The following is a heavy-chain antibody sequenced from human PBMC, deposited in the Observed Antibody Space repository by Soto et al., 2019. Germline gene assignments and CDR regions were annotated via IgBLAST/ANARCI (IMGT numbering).Heavy chain of an antibody. J-gene: IGHJ3*02. CDR1: GYTFTNYA. CDR2: INAGDGNT. CDR3: ARSGSCTSTSCYGGFDS. V-gene: IGHV1-3*01. D-gene: IGHD2-2*01. Sequence: QVQLVQSGAEVKKPGASVKVSCKTSGYTFTNYAIHWVRQAPGQRLEWMGWINAGDGNTKYSQKFQGRVTITRDTSATTAYRELSSLRSEDAAVYYWARSGSCTSTSCYGGFDSGGQGTMVTVSS.